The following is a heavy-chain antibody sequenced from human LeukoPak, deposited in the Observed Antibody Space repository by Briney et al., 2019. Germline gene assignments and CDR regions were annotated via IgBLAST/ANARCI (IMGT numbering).Heavy chain of an antibody. CDR2: IRYDGSNK. V-gene: IGHV3-30*02. Sequence: EASLRLSCAASGFTFSSYGMHWVRQAPGKGLEWVAFIRYDGSNKYYADSVKGRFTISRDNSKNTLYLQMNSLRAEDTAVYYCAKDLRITMIVHGWFDPWGQGTLVSVSS. D-gene: IGHD3-22*01. CDR3: AKDLRITMIVHGWFDP. CDR1: GFTFSSYG. J-gene: IGHJ5*02.